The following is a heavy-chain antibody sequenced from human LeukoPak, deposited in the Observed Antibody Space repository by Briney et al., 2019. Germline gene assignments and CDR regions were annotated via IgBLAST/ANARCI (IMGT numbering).Heavy chain of an antibody. CDR2: ISYDGSNK. V-gene: IGHV3-30*03. Sequence: GGSLRLSCAASGFTFSSYGMHWVRQAPGKGLEWVAVISYDGSNKYYADSVKGRFTISRDNSKNTLYLQMNSLRAEDTAVYYCARDMATLLPWGQGTLVTVSS. CDR3: ARDMATLLP. D-gene: IGHD5-12*01. J-gene: IGHJ5*02. CDR1: GFTFSSYG.